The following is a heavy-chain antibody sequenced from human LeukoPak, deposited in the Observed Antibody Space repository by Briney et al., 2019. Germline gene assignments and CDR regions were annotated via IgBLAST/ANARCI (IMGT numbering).Heavy chain of an antibody. V-gene: IGHV4-59*01. CDR1: GGSITSYY. J-gene: IGHJ6*03. CDR3: ASGDYYYYYMDV. Sequence: PSETLSLTCTVSGGSITSYYWSWIRQPAGKGLEWIGYIYYSGSTNYNPSLRSRVTISVDTSKNQFSLKLSSVTAADTAVYYCASGDYYYYYMDVWGKGTTVTVSS. D-gene: IGHD4-17*01. CDR2: IYYSGST.